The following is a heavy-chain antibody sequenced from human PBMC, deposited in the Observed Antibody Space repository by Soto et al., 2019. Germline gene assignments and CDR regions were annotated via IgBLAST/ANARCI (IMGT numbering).Heavy chain of an antibody. V-gene: IGHV1-3*01. CDR1: GYTFTSYA. CDR3: ARAMAIYDYVWGSYRLGY. J-gene: IGHJ4*02. CDR2: INAGNGNT. D-gene: IGHD3-16*02. Sequence: AASVKVSCKASGYTFTSYAMHWVRQAPGQRLEWMGWINAGNGNTKYSQKFQGRVTITRDTSASTAYMELSSLRSEDTAVYYCARAMAIYDYVWGSYRLGYWGQGTLVTVSS.